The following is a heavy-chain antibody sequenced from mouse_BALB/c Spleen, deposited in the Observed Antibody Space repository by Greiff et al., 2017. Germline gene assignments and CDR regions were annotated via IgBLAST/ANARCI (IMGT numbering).Heavy chain of an antibody. CDR1: GFTFSSYT. J-gene: IGHJ4*01. D-gene: IGHD1-1*02. V-gene: IGHV5-12-2*01. CDR2: ISNGGGST. CDR3: ARHYYGTDYAMDY. Sequence: EVQRVESGGGLVQPGGSLKLSCAASGFTFSSYTMSWVRQTPEKRLEWVAYISNGGGSTYYPDTVKGRFTISRDNAKNTLYLQMSSLKSEDTAMYYCARHYYGTDYAMDYWGQGTSVTVSS.